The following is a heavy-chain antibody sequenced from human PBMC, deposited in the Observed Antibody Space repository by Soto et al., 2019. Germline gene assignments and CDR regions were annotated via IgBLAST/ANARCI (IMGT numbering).Heavy chain of an antibody. J-gene: IGHJ5*02. CDR1: GGSISSYY. V-gene: IGHV4-59*08. D-gene: IGHD4-17*01. Sequence: SETLSLTCTVSGGSISSYYWSWIRQPPGKGLEWIGYIYYSGSTNYNPSLKSRVTISVDTSKNQFSLKLSSVTAADTAVYYCARHGGPYGDYSWWFDPWGQGTLVTVSS. CDR3: ARHGGPYGDYSWWFDP. CDR2: IYYSGST.